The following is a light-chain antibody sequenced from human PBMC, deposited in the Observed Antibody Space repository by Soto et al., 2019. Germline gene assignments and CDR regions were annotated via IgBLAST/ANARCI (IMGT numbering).Light chain of an antibody. Sequence: QMTRSPSSVSASVGDRVTITCRASQGISTWLAWYQQKAGKAPNLLIYGASNLHSGVPSRFSGSGSGTNFTLTISSLQPEDFATYYCQQANSFPITFGQGTRLEIK. CDR1: QGISTW. CDR3: QQANSFPIT. V-gene: IGKV1-12*01. CDR2: GAS. J-gene: IGKJ5*01.